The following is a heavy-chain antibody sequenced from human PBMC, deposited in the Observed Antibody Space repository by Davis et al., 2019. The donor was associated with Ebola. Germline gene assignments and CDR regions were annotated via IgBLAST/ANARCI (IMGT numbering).Heavy chain of an antibody. CDR3: ARRAAAGTGWYFDL. D-gene: IGHD6-13*01. CDR1: GGSISSSSYY. Sequence: GSLRLSCTVSGGSISSSSYYWGWIRQPPGKGLEWIGSIYYSGSTYYNPSLKSRVTISVDTSKNQFSLKLSSVTAADTAVYYCARRAAAGTGWYFDLWGRSTLVTVSS. J-gene: IGHJ2*01. CDR2: IYYSGST. V-gene: IGHV4-39*01.